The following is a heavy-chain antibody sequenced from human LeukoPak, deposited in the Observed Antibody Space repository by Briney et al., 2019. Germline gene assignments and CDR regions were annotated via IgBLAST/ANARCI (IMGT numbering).Heavy chain of an antibody. Sequence: GESLQISCKGSGYSFTSYWIGWVRQMPGKGLEWMGIIYPGDSDTRYSPSFQGQVTISADKSISTAYLQWNSLKASDTAMYYCARHEQNYGDCFDYWGQGTLVTVSS. J-gene: IGHJ4*02. CDR3: ARHEQNYGDCFDY. CDR2: IYPGDSDT. V-gene: IGHV5-51*01. CDR1: GYSFTSYW. D-gene: IGHD4/OR15-4a*01.